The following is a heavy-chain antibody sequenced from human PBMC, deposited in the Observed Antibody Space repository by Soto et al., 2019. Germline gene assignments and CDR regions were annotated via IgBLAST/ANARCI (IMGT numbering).Heavy chain of an antibody. CDR2: ISWNSGSI. CDR3: AKDCGDNWNYEFGCFDY. CDR1: GFTFDDYA. Sequence: SCAASGFTFDDYAMHWVRQAPGKGLEWVSGISWNSGSIGYADSVKGQFTISRDNAKNSLYLQMNSLRAEDTALYYCAKDCGDNWNYEFGCFDYWGQGTLVTVSS. D-gene: IGHD1-7*01. J-gene: IGHJ4*02. V-gene: IGHV3-9*01.